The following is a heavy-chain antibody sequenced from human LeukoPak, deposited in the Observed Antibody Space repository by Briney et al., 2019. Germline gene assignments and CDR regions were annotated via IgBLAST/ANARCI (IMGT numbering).Heavy chain of an antibody. Sequence: GGSLRLSCAASGFTFANYWMTWVRQAPGKGLEWVAIINFDGSEKYYADSLKGRFTISRDNAEKSLYLQVNSLRAEDTALYYCARDGDSGWSLSHWGQGTLVTVSS. CDR3: ARDGDSGWSLSH. CDR2: INFDGSEK. D-gene: IGHD6-13*01. CDR1: GFTFANYW. J-gene: IGHJ1*01. V-gene: IGHV3-7*01.